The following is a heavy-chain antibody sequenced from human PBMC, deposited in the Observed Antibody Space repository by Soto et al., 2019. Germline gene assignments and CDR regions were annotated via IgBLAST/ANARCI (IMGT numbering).Heavy chain of an antibody. CDR2: INPNSGDT. CDR3: ARVRTYYDSSGSLDY. CDR1: GYTFTGYF. V-gene: IGHV1-2*02. D-gene: IGHD3-22*01. J-gene: IGHJ4*02. Sequence: VQLVQSGAEVKMPGASVKVSCKASGYTFTGYFMHWVRQAPGQGLELMGWINPNSGDTNYAQKFQGRVTMTRDMSISTAYMELRRLTSDDTAVYYCARVRTYYDSSGSLDYWGQGTLVTVSS.